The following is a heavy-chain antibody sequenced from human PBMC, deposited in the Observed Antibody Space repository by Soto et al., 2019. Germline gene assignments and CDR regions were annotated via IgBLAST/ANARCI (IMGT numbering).Heavy chain of an antibody. CDR3: ASSQKGYNWNYFDH. Sequence: SETLSLTCAVSGGSISGSYYYWGWLRQSPGRGPEWIGSVFYTGFTSYNPSLESRVSVSVDTSKNQFSLKVSAVTAADAAVYYCASSQKGYNWNYFDHWGQGALVTVSS. D-gene: IGHD1-20*01. CDR2: VFYTGFT. CDR1: GGSISGSYYY. J-gene: IGHJ4*02. V-gene: IGHV4-39*01.